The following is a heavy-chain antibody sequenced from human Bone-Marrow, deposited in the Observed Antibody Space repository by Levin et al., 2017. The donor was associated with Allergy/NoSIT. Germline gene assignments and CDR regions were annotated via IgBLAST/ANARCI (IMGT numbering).Heavy chain of an antibody. CDR1: GFTFSSYG. CDR3: ARDGGARYCSGGSCTNWFDP. CDR2: IWYDGSNK. V-gene: IGHV3-33*01. J-gene: IGHJ5*02. D-gene: IGHD2-15*01. Sequence: GGSLRLSCAASGFTFSSYGMHWVRQAPGKGLEWVAVIWYDGSNKYYADSVKGRFTISRDNSKNTLYLQMNSLRAEDTAVYYCARDGGARYCSGGSCTNWFDPWGQGTLVTVSS.